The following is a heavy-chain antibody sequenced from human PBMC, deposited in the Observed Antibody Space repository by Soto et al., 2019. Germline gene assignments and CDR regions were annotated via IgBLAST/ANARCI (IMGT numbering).Heavy chain of an antibody. D-gene: IGHD6-19*01. V-gene: IGHV4-39*01. J-gene: IGHJ4*02. Sequence: QLRLQESGPGPVKPSETLSLTCTVSDGSISSTSYYWGWIRQPPGKGLEWIGGVYYDGSTYYNPSLKSRVTISVDTSKNQFSLKVISVTAADTAVYYCVSDAYTSGCCAGYFDYWGQGTLVTVSS. CDR1: DGSISSTSYY. CDR3: VSDAYTSGCCAGYFDY. CDR2: VYYDGST.